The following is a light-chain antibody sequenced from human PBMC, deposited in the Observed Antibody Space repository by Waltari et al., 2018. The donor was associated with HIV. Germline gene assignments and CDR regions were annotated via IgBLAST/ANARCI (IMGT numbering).Light chain of an antibody. V-gene: IGKV2-28*01. CDR1: QSLLNSNGYNY. Sequence: DIVMTQSPLSLPVTPGEPASISCRSSQSLLNSNGYNYLHWYLQKPGQSPQLRIYLGSNRASGVPDRFSCGGSGTDFTLKISRVEAEDVGVYYCMQAAQTPYTSGQGTKLEIK. CDR3: MQAAQTPYT. CDR2: LGS. J-gene: IGKJ2*01.